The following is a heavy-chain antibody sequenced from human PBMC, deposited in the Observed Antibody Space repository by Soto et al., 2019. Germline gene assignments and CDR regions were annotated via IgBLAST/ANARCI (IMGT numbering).Heavy chain of an antibody. J-gene: IGHJ4*02. CDR2: ISGGGDRT. CDR3: ANWVEGTMVYFDY. D-gene: IGHD2-8*01. V-gene: IGHV3-23*01. Sequence: GGSLRLSRAASGFIFNNYAMSWARQAPGKGLEWVSAISGGGDRTYYADSVKGRFTISRDNSKKILYLQMRSLRADDTAVYYCANWVEGTMVYFDYWGLGTLVTVSS. CDR1: GFIFNNYA.